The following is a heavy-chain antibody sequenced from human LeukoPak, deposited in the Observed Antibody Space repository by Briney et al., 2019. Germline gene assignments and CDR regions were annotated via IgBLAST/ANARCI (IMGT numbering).Heavy chain of an antibody. Sequence: GGSLRLSCAASGFTFSSSSMNWVRQAPEKGLEWVSYISTSGGTIYYADSVKGRFTISRDNAKNSLYLQMDSLRAEDTAVYYCAKARNVGALDYWGQGTLVTVSS. CDR3: AKARNVGALDY. CDR1: GFTFSSSS. J-gene: IGHJ4*02. CDR2: ISTSGGTI. D-gene: IGHD1-26*01. V-gene: IGHV3-48*01.